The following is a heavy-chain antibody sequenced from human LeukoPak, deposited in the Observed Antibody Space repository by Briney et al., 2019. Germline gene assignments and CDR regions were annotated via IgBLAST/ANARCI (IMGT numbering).Heavy chain of an antibody. Sequence: PSETLSLTCAVSGGSISSSNWWSWVRQPPGKGLEWIGEIYHSGSTNYNPSLKSRVTISVDKSKNQFSLKLSSVTAADTAVYYCARRSIAAARGYSDYWGQGTLVTVSS. CDR2: IYHSGST. CDR3: ARRSIAAARGYSDY. D-gene: IGHD6-13*01. V-gene: IGHV4-4*02. CDR1: GGSISSSNW. J-gene: IGHJ4*02.